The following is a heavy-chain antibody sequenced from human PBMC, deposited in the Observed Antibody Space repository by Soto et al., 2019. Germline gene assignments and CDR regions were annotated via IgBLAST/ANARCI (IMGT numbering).Heavy chain of an antibody. D-gene: IGHD2-15*01. Sequence: SETLSLTCAVSGGSISSGGYSWSWIRQPPGKGLEWIGYIYHSGSTYYNPSLKSRVTISVDRSKNQFSLKLSSVTAAVTAVYYCARARGCSGGSCYNQYSFDDWGQGTLVTVSS. CDR3: ARARGCSGGSCYNQYSFDD. CDR1: GGSISSGGYS. CDR2: IYHSGST. V-gene: IGHV4-30-2*01. J-gene: IGHJ4*02.